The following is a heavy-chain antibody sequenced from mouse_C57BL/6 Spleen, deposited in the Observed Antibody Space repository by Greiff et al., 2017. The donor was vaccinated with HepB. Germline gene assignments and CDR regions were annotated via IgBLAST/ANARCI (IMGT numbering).Heavy chain of an antibody. CDR1: GYTFTDYE. D-gene: IGHD3-2*02. V-gene: IGHV1-15*01. CDR3: TRRGLRSSYWYFDV. CDR2: IDPETGGT. J-gene: IGHJ1*03. Sequence: VQGVESGAELVRPGASVTLSCKASGYTFTDYEMHWVKQTPVHGLEWIGAIDPETGGTAYNQKFKGKAILTADKSSSTAYMELRSLTSEDSAVSYCTRRGLRSSYWYFDVWGTGTTVTVSS.